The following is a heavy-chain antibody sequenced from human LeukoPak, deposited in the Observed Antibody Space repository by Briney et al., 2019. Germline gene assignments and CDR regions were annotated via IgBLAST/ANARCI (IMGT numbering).Heavy chain of an antibody. J-gene: IGHJ4*02. CDR1: GFTFSSYA. Sequence: EAGGSLRLSCAASGFTFSSYAMSWVRQAPGKGLEWDSAISGSGGSTYYADSVKGRFTISRDNSKNTLYLQMNSLRAEDTAVYYCAKQGPQYCGGDCDFDYWGQGTLVTVSS. D-gene: IGHD2-21*02. CDR2: ISGSGGST. CDR3: AKQGPQYCGGDCDFDY. V-gene: IGHV3-23*01.